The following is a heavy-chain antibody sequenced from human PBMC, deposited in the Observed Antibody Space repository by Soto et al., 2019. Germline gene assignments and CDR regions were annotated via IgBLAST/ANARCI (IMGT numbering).Heavy chain of an antibody. CDR2: ISAYNGNT. D-gene: IGHD3-22*01. Sequence: AASVKVSCKASGYTFTSYGISWVRQAPGQGLEWMGWISAYNGNTNYAQKLQGRVTMTTDTSTSTAYMELRSLRSDDTAVYYCASLYYYDSSGYCPYWGQGTLVTVSS. J-gene: IGHJ4*02. V-gene: IGHV1-18*01. CDR3: ASLYYYDSSGYCPY. CDR1: GYTFTSYG.